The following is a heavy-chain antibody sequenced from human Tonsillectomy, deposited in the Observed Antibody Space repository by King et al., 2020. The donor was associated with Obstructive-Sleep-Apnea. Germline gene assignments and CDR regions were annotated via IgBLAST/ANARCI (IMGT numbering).Heavy chain of an antibody. CDR3: ARMVYSSSWYRFFDS. CDR1: GYSCTSYA. Sequence: QLVQSGSELKTPGASVKVSCKASGYSCTSYAMNWVRQAPGQGLEWMGRINTNTGNPTYAQGFTGRFVFSLDTSGSTAYLQISSLKAEDTAVYYCARMVYSSSWYRFFDSWGQGTLVTVSS. J-gene: IGHJ4*02. CDR2: INTNTGNP. V-gene: IGHV7-4-1*02. D-gene: IGHD6-13*01.